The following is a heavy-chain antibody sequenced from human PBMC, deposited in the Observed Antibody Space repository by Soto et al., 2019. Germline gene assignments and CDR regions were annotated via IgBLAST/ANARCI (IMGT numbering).Heavy chain of an antibody. CDR2: ISWNSAST. CDR3: VKDFRRYTNGLDV. CDR1: GFTYEDFA. Sequence: EVQLVESVGGLVEPGKSLRLSCVVSGFTYEDFAMHWVRQAPGKGLEWVSGISWNSASTGYADSVTGRFTISRDNAKNSLYLQMRNLTGDDTAMYYCVKDFRRYTNGLDVWGPGTSVTVSS. J-gene: IGHJ6*02. D-gene: IGHD5-18*01. V-gene: IGHV3-9*01.